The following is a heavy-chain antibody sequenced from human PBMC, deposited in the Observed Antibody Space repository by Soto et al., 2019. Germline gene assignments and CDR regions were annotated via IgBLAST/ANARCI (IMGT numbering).Heavy chain of an antibody. V-gene: IGHV3-23*01. CDR1: GFTFSSYA. J-gene: IGHJ4*02. CDR3: ARGRVIFGVVTPSFDY. D-gene: IGHD3-3*01. CDR2: ISASGVST. Sequence: SGGSLRLSCAASGFTFSSYAMSWVRQAPGKGLEWVSGISASGVSTYYADSVKGRFTISRDNSENTLYLQMNSLRSDDTAVYYCARGRVIFGVVTPSFDYWGQGTQVTVSS.